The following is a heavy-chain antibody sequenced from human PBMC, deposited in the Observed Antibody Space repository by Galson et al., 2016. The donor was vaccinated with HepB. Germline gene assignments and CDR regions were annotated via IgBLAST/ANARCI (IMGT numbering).Heavy chain of an antibody. CDR2: INSDGSST. D-gene: IGHD6-13*01. Sequence: SLRLSCAASGFPFSNYWMHWVRQAPGKGPVWVSRINSDGSSTTYAASVKGRFTISRDNAKNTLYLQMNSLRAEDTALYYCTRVHREGIAAAGLQIWGQGTLVIVSS. J-gene: IGHJ4*02. V-gene: IGHV3-74*01. CDR3: TRVHREGIAAAGLQI. CDR1: GFPFSNYW.